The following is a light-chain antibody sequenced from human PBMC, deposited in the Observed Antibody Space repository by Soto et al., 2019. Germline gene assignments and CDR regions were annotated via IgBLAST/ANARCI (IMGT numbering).Light chain of an antibody. CDR1: TSDIG. CDR3: CSYAGTTTPFV. V-gene: IGLV2-23*02. J-gene: IGLJ1*01. Sequence: QSVLTQPASVSGSPGQSITISCAGTTSDIGVSWYQQHPGEAPKLMIFEVNKRPSGVSNRFSGSTSGNTASLTISGLQAEDEADYYCCSYAGTTTPFVFGAGTKATV. CDR2: EVN.